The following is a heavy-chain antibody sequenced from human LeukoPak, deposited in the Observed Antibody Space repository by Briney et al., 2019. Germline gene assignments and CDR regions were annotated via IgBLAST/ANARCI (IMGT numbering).Heavy chain of an antibody. CDR3: ARCGYSYGYVYYYYGMDV. CDR2: ISAYNGNT. CDR1: GYTFTSYG. J-gene: IGHJ6*02. Sequence: ASVKVSCKASGYTFTSYGISWVRQAPGQGLEWMGWISAYNGNTNYAQKLQGRVTMTTDTSTSTAYMELRSLRSDDTAVYYCARCGYSYGYVYYYYGMDVWGQGTTVAVSS. V-gene: IGHV1-18*01. D-gene: IGHD5-18*01.